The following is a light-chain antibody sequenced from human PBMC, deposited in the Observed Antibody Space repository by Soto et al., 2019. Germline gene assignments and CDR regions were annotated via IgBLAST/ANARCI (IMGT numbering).Light chain of an antibody. CDR1: QSVSGW. J-gene: IGKJ1*01. V-gene: IGKV1-5*01. CDR3: QQYNSYSWT. CDR2: DAS. Sequence: DIQMTQSPSTLSASVGNSVPITCRASQSVSGWLAWYQQKPGKAPKLLIYDASSLKRGVPSRFSGSYSGTEFTLTISSLQPDDFATYYCQQYNSYSWTFGQGTKVDIK.